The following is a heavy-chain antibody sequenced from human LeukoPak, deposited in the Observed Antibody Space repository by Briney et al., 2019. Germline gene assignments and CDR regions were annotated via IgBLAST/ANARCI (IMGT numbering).Heavy chain of an antibody. CDR2: IKQDGSEK. V-gene: IGHV3-7*01. CDR1: GFTFSSYW. CDR3: ARDLTIVVVYDAFDI. J-gene: IGHJ3*02. Sequence: GGSLRLSCAASGFTFSSYWMSWVRQAPGKGLEWVANIKQDGSEKYYVDSVKGRFTISRDNAKNPLYLQMNSLRAEDTAVYYCARDLTIVVVYDAFDIWGQGTMVTVSS. D-gene: IGHD3-22*01.